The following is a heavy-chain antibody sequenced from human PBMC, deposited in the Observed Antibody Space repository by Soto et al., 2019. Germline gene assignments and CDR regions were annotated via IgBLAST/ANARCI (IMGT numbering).Heavy chain of an antibody. Sequence: PSETLSLTCAVYGGSFSGYYWSWIRQPPGKGLEWIGEINHSGSTNYNPSLKSRATISVDTSKNQFSLKLSPVTAADTAVYYCARGGRYYGSGSYHKYNWFDPWGQGTLVTVSS. CDR3: ARGGRYYGSGSYHKYNWFDP. CDR2: INHSGST. J-gene: IGHJ5*02. V-gene: IGHV4-34*01. CDR1: GGSFSGYY. D-gene: IGHD3-10*01.